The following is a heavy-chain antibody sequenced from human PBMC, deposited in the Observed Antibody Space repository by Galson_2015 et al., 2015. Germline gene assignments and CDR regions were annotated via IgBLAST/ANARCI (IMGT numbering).Heavy chain of an antibody. J-gene: IGHJ5*02. V-gene: IGHV2-5*02. CDR1: GFSLSTSGVG. CDR3: AHSRRAVTPPNWFDP. CDR2: IYWDDDK. Sequence: PALVKPTQTLTLTCTFSGFSLSTSGVGVGWIRQPPGKALEWLALIYWDDDKRYSPSLKSRLTITKDTSKNQVVLTMTNMDPVDTATYYCAHSRRAVTPPNWFDPWGQGTLVTVSS. D-gene: IGHD4-17*01.